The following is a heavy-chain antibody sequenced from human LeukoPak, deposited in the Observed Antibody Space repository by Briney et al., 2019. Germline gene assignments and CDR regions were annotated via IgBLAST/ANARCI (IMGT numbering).Heavy chain of an antibody. D-gene: IGHD6-13*01. Sequence: PGGSLRLSCAASGFTFSSYSMNWVRQAPGKGLEWVSSISSSSSYIYYADSVKGRFTISRDNAKNSLYLQMNSLRAEDTALYYCAKSLAAAGISFDYWGQGTLVTVSS. J-gene: IGHJ4*02. CDR2: ISSSSSYI. CDR1: GFTFSSYS. CDR3: AKSLAAAGISFDY. V-gene: IGHV3-21*04.